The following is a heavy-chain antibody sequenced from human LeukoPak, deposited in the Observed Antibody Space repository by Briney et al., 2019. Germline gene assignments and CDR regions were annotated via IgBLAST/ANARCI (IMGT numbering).Heavy chain of an antibody. V-gene: IGHV3-30*18. CDR2: ISYDGTKK. CDR1: GFTFRSYG. D-gene: IGHD5-18*01. CDR3: AKEFMADKTISNFDY. Sequence: PGGSLRLSCAASGFTFRSYGMHWVRQAPGKGLEWVAVISYDGTKKYYADSVKGRFTISRDNSKNTLYLQMNSLRVEDTALYFCAKEFMADKTISNFDYWGQGTLVTVSS. J-gene: IGHJ4*02.